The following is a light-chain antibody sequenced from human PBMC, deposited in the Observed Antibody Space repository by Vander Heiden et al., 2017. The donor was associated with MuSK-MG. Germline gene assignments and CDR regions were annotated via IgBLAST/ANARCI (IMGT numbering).Light chain of an antibody. CDR1: QSVSSY. Sequence: EIVLTQSPATLSLSPGERATLSCRASQSVSSYLAWYQQKPGQAPRLLIYDASNRATGIQARFSGSGYGTDFTLTISSREPEDFAVYYCQQRSNWPPRETFGQGTKLEIK. V-gene: IGKV3-11*01. CDR3: QQRSNWPPRET. CDR2: DAS. J-gene: IGKJ2*01.